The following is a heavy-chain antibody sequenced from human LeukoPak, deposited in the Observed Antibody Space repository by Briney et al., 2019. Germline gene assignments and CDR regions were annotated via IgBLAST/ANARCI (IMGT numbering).Heavy chain of an antibody. D-gene: IGHD6-6*01. V-gene: IGHV3-23*01. CDR2: ISASGVST. CDR3: AKVRSTSFPGNFDY. CDR1: GFTLRSYA. Sequence: QPGGSLRLSCAASGFTLRSYAMTWVRQAPGKGLEWVSGISASGVSTYYADSVKGRFTISRDTSKKMVYLQMNSLRAEDTAVYYCAKVRSTSFPGNFDYWGQGTLVTVSS. J-gene: IGHJ4*02.